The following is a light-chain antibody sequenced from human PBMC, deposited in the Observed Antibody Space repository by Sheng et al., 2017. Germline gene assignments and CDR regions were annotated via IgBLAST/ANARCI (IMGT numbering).Light chain of an antibody. V-gene: IGKV3-11*01. CDR1: QGVSSY. J-gene: IGKJ1*01. CDR3: QQRSNWPWT. CDR2: DAS. Sequence: EIVLTQSPATLSLSPGERATLSCRASQGVSSYLAWYQQKPGQAPRLLIYDASNRATGIPARFSGSGSGTDFTLTISSLEPEDFAVYYCQQRSNWPWTFGQGTKVE.